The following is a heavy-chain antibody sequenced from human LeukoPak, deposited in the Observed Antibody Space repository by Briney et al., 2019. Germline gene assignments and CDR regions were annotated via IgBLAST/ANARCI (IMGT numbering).Heavy chain of an antibody. CDR3: AKEKEGVREYYFDY. D-gene: IGHD3-10*01. J-gene: IGHJ4*02. CDR2: ISGSGGST. CDR1: GFTFSSYG. Sequence: QPGGSLRLSCAASGFTFSSYGMSWVRLAPGKGLEGVSAISGSGGSTYYADSVKGRFTISRDNSKNTLYLQMNSLRAEDTAVYYCAKEKEGVREYYFDYWGQGTLVTVSS. V-gene: IGHV3-23*01.